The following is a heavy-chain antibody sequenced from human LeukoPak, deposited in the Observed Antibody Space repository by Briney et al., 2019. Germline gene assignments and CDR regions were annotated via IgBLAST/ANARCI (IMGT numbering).Heavy chain of an antibody. CDR2: INSDGSST. V-gene: IGHV3-74*01. Sequence: PGGSLRLSCAASGFTFSSYWMHWVRQAPGKGLVWVSRINSDGSSTSYVDSVKGRFTISRDNAKNTLYLQMNSLRAEDTAVYYCAREGGYSTTYYFDYWGQGALVTVSS. D-gene: IGHD1-26*01. CDR1: GFTFSSYW. J-gene: IGHJ4*02. CDR3: AREGGYSTTYYFDY.